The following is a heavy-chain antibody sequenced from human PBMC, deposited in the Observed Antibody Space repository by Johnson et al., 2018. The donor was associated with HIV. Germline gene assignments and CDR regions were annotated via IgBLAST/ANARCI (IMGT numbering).Heavy chain of an antibody. CDR2: IYSGGST. CDR3: ARDRGDYYDSSGSDAFDI. V-gene: IGHV3-53*01. Sequence: VQLVESGGGLIQPGGSLRLSCAASGFTVSSNYMSWVHQAPGKGLEWVSVIYSGGSTYYADSVKGRFTISRDNSKNTLYLQMNSLRAEDTAVYYCARDRGDYYDSSGSDAFDIWGQGTMVTVSS. J-gene: IGHJ3*02. D-gene: IGHD3-22*01. CDR1: GFTVSSNY.